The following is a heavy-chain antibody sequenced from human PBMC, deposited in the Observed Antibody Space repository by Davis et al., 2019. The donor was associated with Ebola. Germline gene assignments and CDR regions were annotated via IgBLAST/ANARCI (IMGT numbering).Heavy chain of an antibody. CDR3: ARVPRGPANAFDI. V-gene: IGHV4-4*02. CDR1: GDSISSNNW. D-gene: IGHD3-10*01. Sequence: MPGGSLRLSCAVSGDSISSNNWWSWVRQPPGKGLEWIGEIYQSGRTNYNSSLKSRVTISVDKSKNQFSLNLNSVTAADTAVYYCARVPRGPANAFDIWGQGTMVTVSS. CDR2: IYQSGRT. J-gene: IGHJ3*02.